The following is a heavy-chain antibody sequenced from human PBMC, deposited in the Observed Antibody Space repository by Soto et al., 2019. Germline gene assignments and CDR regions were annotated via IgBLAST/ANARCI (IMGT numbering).Heavy chain of an antibody. CDR2: ISTSGSTI. CDR3: AAFKFRPVWSDS. CDR1: GFTFNDYY. D-gene: IGHD3-16*01. J-gene: IGHJ4*02. Sequence: QVQLVESGGGLVRPGGSLRLSCAASGFTFNDYYMTWIRQAPGKGLEWLSYISTSGSTIFYADSVKGRFTISRDNAKNSQFLQMNSLRPEDTALYFCAAFKFRPVWSDSWGQGALVTVCS. V-gene: IGHV3-11*01.